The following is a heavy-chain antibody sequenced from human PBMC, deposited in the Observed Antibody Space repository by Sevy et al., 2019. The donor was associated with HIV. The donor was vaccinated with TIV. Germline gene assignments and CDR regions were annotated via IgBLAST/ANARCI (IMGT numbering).Heavy chain of an antibody. CDR3: ASGLAVSVDF. V-gene: IGHV1-69*13. D-gene: IGHD6-19*01. CDR1: EATSSSSP. Sequence: ASVKVSCKASEATSSSSPISWVRQPPGQGLEWMGEIFPIFGTAKYAQKFQGRVTISADESTSTAYMELSSLRSEDTAVYFCASGLAVSVDFWGQGTLVTVSS. J-gene: IGHJ4*02. CDR2: IFPIFGTA.